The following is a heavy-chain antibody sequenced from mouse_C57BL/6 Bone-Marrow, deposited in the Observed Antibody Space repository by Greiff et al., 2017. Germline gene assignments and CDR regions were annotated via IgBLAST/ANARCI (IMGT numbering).Heavy chain of an antibody. CDR3: ARDYYGSSYVHWYFDV. J-gene: IGHJ1*03. CDR1: GFTFSDYG. V-gene: IGHV5-17*01. D-gene: IGHD1-1*01. CDR2: ISSGSSTI. Sequence: EVKLVESGGGLVKPGGSLKLSCAASGFTFSDYGMHWVRQAPEKGLEWVAYISSGSSTIYYADTVKGRFTISRDNAKNTLFLQMTSLRSEDTAMYYCARDYYGSSYVHWYFDVWGTGTTVTVSS.